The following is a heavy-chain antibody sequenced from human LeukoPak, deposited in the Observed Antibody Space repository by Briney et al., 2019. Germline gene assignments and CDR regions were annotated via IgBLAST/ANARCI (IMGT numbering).Heavy chain of an antibody. V-gene: IGHV1-69*13. CDR3: ARSPIGLYCSSTSCHRPLDDHYYYGMDV. J-gene: IGHJ6*02. CDR2: IIPIFGTA. CDR1: GGTFSSYA. D-gene: IGHD2-2*01. Sequence: ASVKVSCKASGGTFSSYAISWVRQAPGQGLEWMGGIIPIFGTANYAQKFQGRVTITADESTNTAYMELSSLRSEDTAVYYCARSPIGLYCSSTSCHRPLDDHYYYGMDVWGQGTTVTVSS.